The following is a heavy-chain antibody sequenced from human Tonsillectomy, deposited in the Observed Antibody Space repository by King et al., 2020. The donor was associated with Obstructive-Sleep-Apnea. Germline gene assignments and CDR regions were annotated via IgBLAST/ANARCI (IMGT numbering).Heavy chain of an antibody. CDR1: GFTFDDYA. V-gene: IGHV3-9*01. D-gene: IGHD3-9*01. Sequence: VQLVESGGGLVQPGRSLRLSCAASGFTFDDYAMHWVRQAPGKGLEWVSGISWNSGSRGYADSVKGRFTISRDNAKNSLYLQMNSLRAEDTALYYCATGMRYFDWFKGYYSDYWGQGTLVTVSS. CDR3: ATGMRYFDWFKGYYSDY. CDR2: ISWNSGSR. J-gene: IGHJ4*02.